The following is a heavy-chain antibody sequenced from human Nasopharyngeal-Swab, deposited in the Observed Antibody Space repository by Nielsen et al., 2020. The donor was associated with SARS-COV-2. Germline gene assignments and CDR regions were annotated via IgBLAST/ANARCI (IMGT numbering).Heavy chain of an antibody. V-gene: IGHV1-18*04. CDR1: GYTFTSYG. Sequence: ASVKVSCKASGYTFTSYGISWVRQAPGQGLEWMGWISAYNGNTNYAQKLQGRVTMTTDTSTSTAYMELRSLRSDDTAVYYCARDRRYYDFWSGYYGWLDTWGQGTLVTVSS. CDR3: ARDRRYYDFWSGYYGWLDT. J-gene: IGHJ5*02. D-gene: IGHD3-3*01. CDR2: ISAYNGNT.